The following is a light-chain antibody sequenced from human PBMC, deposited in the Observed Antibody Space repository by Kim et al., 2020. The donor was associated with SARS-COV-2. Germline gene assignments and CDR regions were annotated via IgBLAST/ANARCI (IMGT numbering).Light chain of an antibody. CDR2: QDS. CDR3: QAWDSSTLV. J-gene: IGLJ3*02. CDR1: TLGDKY. Sequence: SYELTQPPSVSVSPGQTASITCSGDTLGDKYACWYQQKPGQSPVLVIYQDSKRPSGIPERFSGSNSGNTATLTISGTQAMDEADYYCQAWDSSTLVFGGG. V-gene: IGLV3-1*01.